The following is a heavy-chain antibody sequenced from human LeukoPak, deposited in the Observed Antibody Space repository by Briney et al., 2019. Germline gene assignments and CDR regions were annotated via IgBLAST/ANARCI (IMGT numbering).Heavy chain of an antibody. D-gene: IGHD1-26*01. CDR3: ARGRGSYSAHFDY. CDR1: GFTFSSYE. Sequence: QPGGSLRLSCAASGFTFSSYEMNWVRQAPGKGLEWVSYISSSGSTIYYADSVKGRFTISRDNAKNSLYLQMNSLRAEDTAVYYCARGRGSYSAHFDYWGQGTLVTVSS. CDR2: ISSSGSTI. J-gene: IGHJ4*02. V-gene: IGHV3-48*03.